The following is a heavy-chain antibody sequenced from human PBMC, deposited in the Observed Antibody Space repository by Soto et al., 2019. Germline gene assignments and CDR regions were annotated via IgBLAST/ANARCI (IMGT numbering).Heavy chain of an antibody. CDR1: GFTFSSYA. CDR2: ISSNGGST. J-gene: IGHJ4*02. D-gene: IGHD3-22*01. V-gene: IGHV3-64D*08. CDR3: VTTAGYDSSGYYQTYYFDY. Sequence: PGGSLRLSCSASGFTFSSYAMHWVRQAPGKGLEYVSAISSNGGSTYYADSVKGRFTISRDNSKNTLYLQMSSLRAEDTAVYYCVTTAGYDSSGYYQTYYFDYWGQGTLVTVS.